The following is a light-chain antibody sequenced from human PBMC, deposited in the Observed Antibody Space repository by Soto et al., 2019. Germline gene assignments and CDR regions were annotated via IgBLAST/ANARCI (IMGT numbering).Light chain of an antibody. Sequence: QSVLTQSPSASGTPGQRVTISCFGTSSNIGTNYVYWYQQLPGTAPKVLIYSNDKRPSGVPDRFSGSKSGTSASLAISGLRSEDEADYYCAAWDDSLSGPLFGGGTKLTVL. CDR2: SND. J-gene: IGLJ2*01. V-gene: IGLV1-47*01. CDR1: SSNIGTNY. CDR3: AAWDDSLSGPL.